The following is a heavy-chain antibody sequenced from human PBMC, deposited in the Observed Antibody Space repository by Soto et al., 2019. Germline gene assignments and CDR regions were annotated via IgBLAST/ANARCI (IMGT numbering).Heavy chain of an antibody. CDR3: AKEDSVGPSDY. V-gene: IGHV3-9*01. D-gene: IGHD2-15*01. Sequence: LRLSCAASGFTFDDYAMHWVRQAPGKGLEWVSGISWNSASMDYADSVKDRFSISRDNSKSTLYLQMNSLRAEDTAVYYCAKEDSVGPSDYWGQGVLVTVSS. J-gene: IGHJ4*02. CDR1: GFTFDDYA. CDR2: ISWNSASM.